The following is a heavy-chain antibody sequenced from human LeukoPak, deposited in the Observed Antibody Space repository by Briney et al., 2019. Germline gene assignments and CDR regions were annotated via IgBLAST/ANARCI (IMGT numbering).Heavy chain of an antibody. J-gene: IGHJ5*02. CDR1: GYTFTSYA. V-gene: IGHV7-4-1*02. Sequence: ASVKVSCKASGYTFTSYAMNWVRQAPGQGLEWMGWINTNTGNPTYAQGFTGRFVFSLDTSVSTAYLQISSLKAEDTAVYYCAREGYCSGGSCYLNWFDPWGQGTLVTVSS. CDR3: AREGYCSGGSCYLNWFDP. CDR2: INTNTGNP. D-gene: IGHD2-15*01.